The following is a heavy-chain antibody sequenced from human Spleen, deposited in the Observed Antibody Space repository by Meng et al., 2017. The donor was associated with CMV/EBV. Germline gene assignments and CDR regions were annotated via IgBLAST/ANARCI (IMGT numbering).Heavy chain of an antibody. CDR3: ARGALSYSVSESRYGLDV. CDR1: GFTFSSFA. D-gene: IGHD3-10*01. Sequence: GESLKISCEGSGFTFSSFAMSWVRQAPGKGLEWVSYISRSGASIYYAESVKGRFTISRDSAKNLLFLQLKSLRAEDTAVYYCARGALSYSVSESRYGLDVWGQGTTVTVSS. V-gene: IGHV3-48*03. J-gene: IGHJ6*02. CDR2: ISRSGASI.